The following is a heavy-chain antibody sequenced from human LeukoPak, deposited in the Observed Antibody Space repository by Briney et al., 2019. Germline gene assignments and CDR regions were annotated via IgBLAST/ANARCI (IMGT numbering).Heavy chain of an antibody. CDR2: IYYIGST. CDR3: ARGQRRLQDY. J-gene: IGHJ4*02. CDR1: GGSVSSDSYF. Sequence: AETLSLTCTVSGGSVSSDSYFWTWIRQPPGKGLEWSWYIYYIGSTNYNPSLKSRVTISLDTSKSQISLKLSSVTAADTAVYYCARGQRRLQDYWGQGTLVTVSS. V-gene: IGHV4-61*01.